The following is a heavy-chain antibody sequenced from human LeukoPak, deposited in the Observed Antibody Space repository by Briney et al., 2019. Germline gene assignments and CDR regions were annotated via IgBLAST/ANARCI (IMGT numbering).Heavy chain of an antibody. D-gene: IGHD3-10*01. Sequence: GGSLRLSCAASGFTFSSYGMHWVRQAPGKGLEWVAVIWYDGSNKYYADSVKGRFTISRDNSKNTLYLQMNSLRAEDTAVYYCARGSTMVRGVINYFDYWGQGTPVTVSS. CDR1: GFTFSSYG. J-gene: IGHJ4*02. V-gene: IGHV3-33*01. CDR2: IWYDGSNK. CDR3: ARGSTMVRGVINYFDY.